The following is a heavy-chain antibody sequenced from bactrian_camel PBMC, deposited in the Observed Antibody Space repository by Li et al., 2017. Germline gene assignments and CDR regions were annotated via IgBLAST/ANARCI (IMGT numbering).Heavy chain of an antibody. CDR1: GDTMGRYC. Sequence: VQLVESGGGSVQVGGSLRLSCVASGDTMGRYCMAWFRQTPDKEREAVAAVDTDREKTYTTSVKGRFTVDRDFAKETLTLRMDSLKPEDSAVYYCAAEVSRDIHCLTIEYKHYGQGTQVTVSS. V-gene: IGHV3S55*01. CDR2: VDTDREK. J-gene: IGHJ4*01. D-gene: IGHD2*01.